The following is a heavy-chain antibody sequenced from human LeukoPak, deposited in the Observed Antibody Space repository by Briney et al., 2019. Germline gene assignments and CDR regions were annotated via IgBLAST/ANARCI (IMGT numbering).Heavy chain of an antibody. CDR2: MNPNSGNT. V-gene: IGHV1-8*03. D-gene: IGHD6-19*01. CDR3: ARLASGWVNYYYYMDV. CDR1: GYTFTSYD. Sequence: ASVKVSCKASGYTFTSYDINWVRQATGQGLEWMGWMNPNSGNTGYAQKFQGRVTITRNTSISTAYMELSSLRSEDTAVYYCARLASGWVNYYYYMDVWGKGTTVTVSS. J-gene: IGHJ6*03.